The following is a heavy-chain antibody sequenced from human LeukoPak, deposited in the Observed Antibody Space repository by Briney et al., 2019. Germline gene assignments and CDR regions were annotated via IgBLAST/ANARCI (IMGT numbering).Heavy chain of an antibody. CDR1: GFTFSSYS. D-gene: IGHD3-22*01. CDR3: AKVSGYYYVDAFDI. V-gene: IGHV3-9*01. CDR2: ISWNSGSI. Sequence: PGGSLRLSCAASGFTFSSYSMNWVRQAPGKGLEWVSGISWNSGSIGYADSVKGRFTISRDNAKNSLYLQMNSLRAEDTALYYCAKVSGYYYVDAFDIWGQGTMVTVSS. J-gene: IGHJ3*02.